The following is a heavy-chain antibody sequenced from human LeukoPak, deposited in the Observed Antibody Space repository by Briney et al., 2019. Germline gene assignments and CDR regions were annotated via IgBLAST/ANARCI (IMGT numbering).Heavy chain of an antibody. V-gene: IGHV3-7*05. CDR1: GFTFSSYW. D-gene: IGHD6-6*01. Sequence: GGSLRLSCAASGFTFSSYWMSWVRQAPGKGLEWVANIKQDGSEKYYVDSVKGRFTISRDNAKNSLYLQMNSLRAEDTAVYYCARVRSSSSPRSYYYGMVVWGQGTTVTVSS. J-gene: IGHJ6*02. CDR3: ARVRSSSSPRSYYYGMVV. CDR2: IKQDGSEK.